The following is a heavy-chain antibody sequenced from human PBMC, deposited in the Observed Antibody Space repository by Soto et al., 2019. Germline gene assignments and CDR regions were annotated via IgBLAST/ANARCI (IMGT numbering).Heavy chain of an antibody. V-gene: IGHV3-30-3*01. CDR3: ARDMTSSSWCGGCNYYYGMDV. Sequence: QVQLVESGGGVVQPGRSLRLSCAASGFTFSSYAMHWVRQAPGKGLEWVAVISYDGSNKYYADSVKGRFTISRDNSKNTLYLQMNRLRAEDTAVYYCARDMTSSSWCGGCNYYYGMDVWGQGTTVTVSS. J-gene: IGHJ6*02. CDR2: ISYDGSNK. D-gene: IGHD6-13*01. CDR1: GFTFSSYA.